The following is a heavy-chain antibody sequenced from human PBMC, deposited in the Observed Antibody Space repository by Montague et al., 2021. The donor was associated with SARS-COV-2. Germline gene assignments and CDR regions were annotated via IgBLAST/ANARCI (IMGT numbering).Heavy chain of an antibody. Sequence: SETLSLTCAVYGGSFGVHYWAWFRQPPGKGLEWIGEILLGGRTNYNPSLESRVTISRDSSSDRFSLRLTSVTAADTALYYCTRGTFDWDQDWGQGALVTVSA. J-gene: IGHJ4*02. CDR1: GGSFGVHY. CDR3: TRGTFDWDQD. D-gene: IGHD3-9*01. V-gene: IGHV4-34*01. CDR2: ILLGGRT.